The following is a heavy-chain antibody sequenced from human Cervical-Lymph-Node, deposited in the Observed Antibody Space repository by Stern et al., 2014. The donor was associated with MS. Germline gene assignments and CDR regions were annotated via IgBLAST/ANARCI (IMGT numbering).Heavy chain of an antibody. CDR3: ARERERERYCSSTSCYDVGWFDP. Sequence: VQLLESGAEVKKPGSSVKVSCKASGGTFSSYAISWVRQAPGQGLEWMGGIIPNFGKANYAQKVQGRVTITAGESTSTAYMELSSLRSEDTAVYYCARERERERYCSSTSCYDVGWFDPWGQGTLVTVSS. V-gene: IGHV1-69*01. J-gene: IGHJ5*02. D-gene: IGHD2-2*01. CDR2: IIPNFGKA. CDR1: GGTFSSYA.